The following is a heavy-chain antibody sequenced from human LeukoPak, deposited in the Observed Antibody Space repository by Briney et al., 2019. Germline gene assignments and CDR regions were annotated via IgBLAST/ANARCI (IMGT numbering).Heavy chain of an antibody. J-gene: IGHJ3*02. CDR3: SRETLDGFDI. V-gene: IGHV3-33*01. CDR2: IWYDGSDK. CDR1: GFTFSSYG. Sequence: GGSLRLSCAASGFTFSSYGMHWVRQAPGKGLEWVAVIWYDGSDKYYADSVKGRFTISRDNSKNTLYLQMNSLRAEDTAVYHCSRETLDGFDIWGQGTMVTVSS.